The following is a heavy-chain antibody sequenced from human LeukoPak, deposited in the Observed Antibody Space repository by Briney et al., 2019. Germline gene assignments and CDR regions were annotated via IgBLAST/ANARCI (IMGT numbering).Heavy chain of an antibody. D-gene: IGHD4-17*01. CDR1: GFTFSGYT. CDR3: AKDTSVTFGPRNWFDP. J-gene: IGHJ5*02. V-gene: IGHV3-21*04. CDR2: ITASSTYI. Sequence: GGSLRLSCAASGFTFSGYTMAWVRQAPGKGLEWVSSITASSTYIYYADSVKGRFTISRDNSKNTLYMQMNSLRVEDTAVYYCAKDTSVTFGPRNWFDPWGQGTLVTVPS.